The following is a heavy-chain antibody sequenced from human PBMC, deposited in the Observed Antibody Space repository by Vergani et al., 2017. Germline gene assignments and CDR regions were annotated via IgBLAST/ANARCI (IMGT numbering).Heavy chain of an antibody. V-gene: IGHV3-53*01. D-gene: IGHD3-3*01. CDR1: GFTVSSNY. Sequence: EVQLVESGGGLIQPGGSLRLSCAASGFTVSSNYMSWVRQAPGKGLEWVSVIYSGGSTYYADSVKGRFTISRDNSKNTLYLQMNSLRAEDTAVYYCARAPFWGGYYYGMDVWGQGTTVTVSS. J-gene: IGHJ6*02. CDR3: ARAPFWGGYYYGMDV. CDR2: IYSGGST.